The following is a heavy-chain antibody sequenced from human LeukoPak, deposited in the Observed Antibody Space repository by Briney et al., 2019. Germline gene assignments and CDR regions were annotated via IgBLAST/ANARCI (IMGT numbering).Heavy chain of an antibody. V-gene: IGHV4-34*01. CDR2: INHSGST. CDR1: GGSFSGYY. D-gene: IGHD3-22*01. J-gene: IGHJ4*02. Sequence: ETLSLTCAVYGGSFSGYYWSWIRQPPGKGLEWIGEINHSGSTNYNPSLKSRVTISVDTSKNQFSLKLSSVTAADTAVYYCARSYSSGYDYWGQGTLVTVSS. CDR3: ARSYSSGYDY.